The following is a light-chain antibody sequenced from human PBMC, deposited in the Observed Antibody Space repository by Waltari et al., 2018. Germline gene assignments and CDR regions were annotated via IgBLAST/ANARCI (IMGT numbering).Light chain of an antibody. V-gene: IGKV3-11*01. J-gene: IGKJ2*01. CDR3: QQRSHWPMYT. CDR1: ESISSQ. CDR2: DTS. Sequence: EIVLTQSPATLSLSPGDRATLSCRASESISSQLAWYQQKPGQAPRILIYDTSNRAAGIPARFSGSGSGTDFSLTISSLEPEDFVVYYFQQRSHWPMYTFGQGTKLEIK.